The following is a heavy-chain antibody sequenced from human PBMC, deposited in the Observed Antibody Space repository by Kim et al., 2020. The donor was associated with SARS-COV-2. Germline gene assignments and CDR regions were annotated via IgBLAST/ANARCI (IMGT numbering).Heavy chain of an antibody. Sequence: SETLSLTCAVSGGSISSSNWWSWVRQPPGKGLEWIGEIYHSGSTNYNPSLKSRVTISVDKSKNQFSLKLSSVTAADTAVYYCASLHPQDFGYAFDIWGQGTMVTVSS. V-gene: IGHV4-4*02. CDR1: GGSISSSNW. CDR2: IYHSGST. CDR3: ASLHPQDFGYAFDI. D-gene: IGHD2-15*01. J-gene: IGHJ3*02.